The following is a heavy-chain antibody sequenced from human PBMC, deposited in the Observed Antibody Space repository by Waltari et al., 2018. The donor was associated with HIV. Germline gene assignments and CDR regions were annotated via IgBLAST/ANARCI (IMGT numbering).Heavy chain of an antibody. Sequence: QVQLVQSGAEVKKPGASVKVSCKASGYTFINNDINWVRQVTGQGLVWMGWMSTNSGNAGYAPNFQGRVTMTRNTSTTTAYMELTDLRSADTAVYFCARGRGRYDFWSGYSSPGDAFDIWGQGTVVIVSS. CDR3: ARGRGRYDFWSGYSSPGDAFDI. CDR1: GYTFINND. D-gene: IGHD3-3*01. V-gene: IGHV1-8*01. J-gene: IGHJ3*02. CDR2: MSTNSGNA.